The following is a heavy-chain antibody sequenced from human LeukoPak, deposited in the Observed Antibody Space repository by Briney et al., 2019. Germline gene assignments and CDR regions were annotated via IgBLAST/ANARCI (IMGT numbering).Heavy chain of an antibody. V-gene: IGHV1-2*02. CDR1: GYTFTGYY. CDR3: ATPSSSSWYGFDP. J-gene: IGHJ5*02. D-gene: IGHD6-13*01. CDR2: IDPNSGGT. Sequence: ASVKVSCKTSGYTFTGYYIHWVRQAPGQGLEWMGWIDPNSGGTNYAQKFQGRVTMSRDTSISTAYMELSRLTSADTAVYRCATPSSSSWYGFDPWGQGTLVTVSS.